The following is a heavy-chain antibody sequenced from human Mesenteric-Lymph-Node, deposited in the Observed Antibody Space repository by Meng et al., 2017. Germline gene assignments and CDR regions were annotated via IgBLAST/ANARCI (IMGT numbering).Heavy chain of an antibody. Sequence: GESLKISCAASGFTFRNYWMTWIRQAPGKGLEWVANIKQDGSEKYYVDSMKRRFTISRDNAQNSLYLQMNSLRAEDTAVYYGARGSKDGYNYWDFDIWGQGTMVTVSS. D-gene: IGHD5-24*01. CDR3: ARGSKDGYNYWDFDI. J-gene: IGHJ3*02. CDR2: IKQDGSEK. V-gene: IGHV3-7*01. CDR1: GFTFRNYW.